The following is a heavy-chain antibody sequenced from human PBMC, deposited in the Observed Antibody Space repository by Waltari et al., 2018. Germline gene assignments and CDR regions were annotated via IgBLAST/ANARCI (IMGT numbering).Heavy chain of an antibody. CDR1: GLIVSSNY. J-gene: IGHJ4*02. Sequence: EVQLVESGGGLIQPGGSLRLPCAASGLIVSSNYMSWVRQAPGRGRGWLSLSLSGGSTYYADSVKGRFTMSRDNSKKRLYLQMDSLSVEDTAVYYCARWQQWPVRAFDYWGQGTLVTVSS. V-gene: IGHV3-53*01. CDR3: ARWQQWPVRAFDY. CDR2: SLSGGST. D-gene: IGHD6-19*01.